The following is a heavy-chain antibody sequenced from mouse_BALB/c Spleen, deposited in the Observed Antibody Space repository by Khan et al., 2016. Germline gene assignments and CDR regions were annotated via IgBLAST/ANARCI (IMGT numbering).Heavy chain of an antibody. CDR1: GYSITSDYA. D-gene: IGHD1-2*01. Sequence: QLEESGPGLVKPSQSLSLACTVTGYSITSDYAWNWIRQFPGNKLEWMGYIGYSGSTTYNPSLKSRISITRDSSKNQFFLQLGSVTTEDTATYYSALLLLPYWGQGTLVTVSA. CDR2: IGYSGST. CDR3: ALLLLPY. V-gene: IGHV3-2*02. J-gene: IGHJ3*01.